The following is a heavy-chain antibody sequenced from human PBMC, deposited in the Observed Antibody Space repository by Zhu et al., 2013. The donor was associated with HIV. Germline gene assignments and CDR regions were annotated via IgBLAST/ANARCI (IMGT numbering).Heavy chain of an antibody. CDR3: AVVAPGGSSRSY. D-gene: IGHD3-10*01. CDR2: LVPILGTP. Sequence: QGRPVQSGPEVKKPGSSVKVSCKPPGGTSIIYSIDWLRQAPGQAPEYMGGLVPILGTPNYEQKFLGRVIITADESTGTAYMELNSLTGDDTAVYYCAVVAPGGSSRSYWGQGTLVTVSS. J-gene: IGHJ4*02. CDR1: GGTSIIYS. V-gene: IGHV1-69*01.